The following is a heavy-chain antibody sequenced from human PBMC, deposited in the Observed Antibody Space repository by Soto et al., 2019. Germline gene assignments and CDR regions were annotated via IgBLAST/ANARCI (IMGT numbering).Heavy chain of an antibody. D-gene: IGHD3-10*01. Sequence: GGSLRLSCAASGFTFSSYSMNWVRQAPGKGLEWVSYISSSSSTIYYADSVKGRFTISRDNAKNSLYLQMNSLRDEETAVYYCARDVLLWFGELLYPPADFDYWGQGTLVTVSS. J-gene: IGHJ4*02. CDR3: ARDVLLWFGELLYPPADFDY. V-gene: IGHV3-48*02. CDR2: ISSSSSTI. CDR1: GFTFSSYS.